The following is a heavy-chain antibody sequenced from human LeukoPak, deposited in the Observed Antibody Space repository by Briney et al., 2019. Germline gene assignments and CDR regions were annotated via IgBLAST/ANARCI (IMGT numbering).Heavy chain of an antibody. CDR3: AKDGWDIVVVTAIKAIGYFQH. J-gene: IGHJ1*01. CDR1: GFTFSSHE. D-gene: IGHD2-21*02. Sequence: QPGGSLRLSCAASGFTFSSHEMNWVRQAPGKGLEWVSYISSSGGTIYYADPVKGRFSISRDNSKNTLYLQMNSLRAEDTAVYYCAKDGWDIVVVTAIKAIGYFQHWGQGTLVTVSS. V-gene: IGHV3-48*03. CDR2: ISSSGGTI.